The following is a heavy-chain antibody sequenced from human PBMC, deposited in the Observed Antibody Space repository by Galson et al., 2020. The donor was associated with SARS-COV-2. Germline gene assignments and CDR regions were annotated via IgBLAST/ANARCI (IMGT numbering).Heavy chain of an antibody. CDR3: AKTGYSSGWYRPGDYYYYGMDV. Sequence: TGGSLRLSCAASGFTFDDYAMHWVRQAPGKGLEWVSGISWNSGSIGYADSVKGRFTISRDNAKNSLYLQMNSLRAEDTALYYCAKTGYSSGWYRPGDYYYYGMDVWGQGTTVTVSS. V-gene: IGHV3-9*01. D-gene: IGHD6-19*01. CDR2: ISWNSGSI. J-gene: IGHJ6*02. CDR1: GFTFDDYA.